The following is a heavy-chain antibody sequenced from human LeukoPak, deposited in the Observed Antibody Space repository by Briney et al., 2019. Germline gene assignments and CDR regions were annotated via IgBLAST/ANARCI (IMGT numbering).Heavy chain of an antibody. CDR2: FDPEDGET. CDR3: ATSWSRVGATDQLDY. D-gene: IGHD1-26*01. V-gene: IGHV1-24*01. Sequence: ASVKVSCKVSVYTLTELSMHWVRQSPGKGLEWMGGFDPEDGETIYAQKFQGRVTMTEDTSTDTAYMELSSLRSEDTAVYYCATSWSRVGATDQLDYWGQGTLVTVSS. CDR1: VYTLTELS. J-gene: IGHJ4*02.